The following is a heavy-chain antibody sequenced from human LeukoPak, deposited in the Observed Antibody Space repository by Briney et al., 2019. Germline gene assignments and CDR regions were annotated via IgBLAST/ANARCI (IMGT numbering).Heavy chain of an antibody. CDR3: ARGSWYYDYVWGSYQFDY. CDR1: GASITSGDYS. Sequence: SETLSLTCALSGASITSGDYSWNWMRQPPGKGLEWIGYIYHTGNTYYNPSLRSRVTISVDRSKNQFSLKLSSVTAADTAVYYCARGSWYYDYVWGSYQFDYWGQGTLVTVSS. D-gene: IGHD3-16*02. J-gene: IGHJ4*02. CDR2: IYHTGNT. V-gene: IGHV4-30-2*01.